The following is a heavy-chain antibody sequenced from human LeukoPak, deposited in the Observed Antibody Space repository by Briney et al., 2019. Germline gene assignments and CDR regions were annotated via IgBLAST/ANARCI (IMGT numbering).Heavy chain of an antibody. Sequence: SVTLSLSCTVSGGSISNNYWSWIRQPPEKGLEWIGYIYDSGSTNYNPPLKRRLTISVDTSKNQFSLRLSSVTAADSAVYYCARSYGDYITGAYAFDVWGQGTMVTVSS. CDR2: IYDSGST. V-gene: IGHV4-59*08. J-gene: IGHJ3*01. D-gene: IGHD4-17*01. CDR3: ARSYGDYITGAYAFDV. CDR1: GGSISNNY.